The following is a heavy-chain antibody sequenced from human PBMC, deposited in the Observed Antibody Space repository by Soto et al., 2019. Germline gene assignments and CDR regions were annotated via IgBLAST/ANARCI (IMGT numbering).Heavy chain of an antibody. CDR3: ARMEYLLRGIVFDY. CDR2: IYYSGST. Sequence: PSETLSLTCTVSGGSISSSSYYWGWIRQPPGKGLEWIGSIYYSGSTYYNPSLKSRVTISVDTSKNQFSLRLSSVTAADTAVYYCARMEYLLRGIVFDYWGRGVLVTVS. D-gene: IGHD3-3*01. V-gene: IGHV4-39*07. J-gene: IGHJ4*02. CDR1: GGSISSSSYY.